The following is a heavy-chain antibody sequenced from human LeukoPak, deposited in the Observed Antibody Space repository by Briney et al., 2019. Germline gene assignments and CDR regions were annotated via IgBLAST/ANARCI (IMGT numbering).Heavy chain of an antibody. CDR2: IYYSGST. D-gene: IGHD1-1*01. Sequence: SETLSLTCTVSGGSISSYYWSWIRQPPGKGLEWIGYIYYSGSTNYNPSLKSRVTISVDTSKNQFSLKLSSVTAADTAVYYCARGTPTLTDYYYYYMDVWGKGTTVTVSS. CDR3: ARGTPTLTDYYYYYMDV. J-gene: IGHJ6*03. V-gene: IGHV4-59*01. CDR1: GGSISSYY.